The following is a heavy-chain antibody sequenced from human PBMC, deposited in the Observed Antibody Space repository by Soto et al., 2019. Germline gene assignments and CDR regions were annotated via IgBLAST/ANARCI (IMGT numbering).Heavy chain of an antibody. CDR3: ARVPDYDDDGYYMDV. CDR2: MYSGGDT. V-gene: IGHV3-53*04. Sequence: EVQLVESGGGLVQPGRSLRLSCAASGFTVSSSYMTWVRQGPGKGLEWVSVMYSGGDTYYADSVKGRFTVSRHNSKNTLYLPVNNLRTDDTAVYYCARVPDYDDDGYYMDVWGKGTTVTVSS. CDR1: GFTVSSSY. J-gene: IGHJ6*03. D-gene: IGHD4-17*01.